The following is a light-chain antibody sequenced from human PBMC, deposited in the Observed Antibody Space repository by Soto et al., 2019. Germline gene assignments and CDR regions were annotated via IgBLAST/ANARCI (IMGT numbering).Light chain of an antibody. Sequence: AIRMTQSPSSLSASTGDRVTITCRASQAIDSWLAWYQQKPGEAPKLLIFTGSLLHSGVPPRFSGSGSGTDFTLTISSLQPEDFATYYCQQTLSFPPTFGQGTKV. CDR2: TGS. CDR1: QAIDSW. CDR3: QQTLSFPPT. V-gene: IGKV1-8*01. J-gene: IGKJ1*01.